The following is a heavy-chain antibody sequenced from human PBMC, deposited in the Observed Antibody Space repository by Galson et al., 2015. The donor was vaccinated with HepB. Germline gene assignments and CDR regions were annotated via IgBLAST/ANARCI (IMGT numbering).Heavy chain of an antibody. D-gene: IGHD2-15*01. CDR3: GMGALVVVVNATQNNWFDP. V-gene: IGHV1-18*01. J-gene: IGHJ5*02. Sequence: SVKVSCKASGYTFSSYSITWVRQAPGQGLEWVGWISPYNRATNSARKLQGRVTMTTDTSTNTAYMELRSLRSDDTALYYCGMGALVVVVNATQNNWFDPWGQGTPVTVSS. CDR1: GYTFSSYS. CDR2: ISPYNRAT.